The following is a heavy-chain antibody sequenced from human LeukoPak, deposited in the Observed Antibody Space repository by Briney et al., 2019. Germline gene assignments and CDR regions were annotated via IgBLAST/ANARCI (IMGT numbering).Heavy chain of an antibody. CDR1: GFTFSSYS. D-gene: IGHD3-3*01. Sequence: GGSLRLSCAASGFTFSSYSMNWVRQAPAKGLEWVSSISSSSSYIYYADSVKGRFTISRDNAKNSLYLQMNSLRAEDTAVYYCARDPPQNYDFWSGYSRPGYYYYGMDVWGQGTTVTVSS. J-gene: IGHJ6*02. CDR3: ARDPPQNYDFWSGYSRPGYYYYGMDV. CDR2: ISSSSSYI. V-gene: IGHV3-21*01.